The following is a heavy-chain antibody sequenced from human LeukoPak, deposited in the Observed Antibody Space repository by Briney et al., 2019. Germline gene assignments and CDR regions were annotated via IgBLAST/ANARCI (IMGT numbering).Heavy chain of an antibody. CDR3: AKLSGVDNWNCVDC. CDR2: ISGSGGST. CDR1: GFTFSTYA. Sequence: QAGGSLRLSCAASGFTFSTYAMTWVRQAPGKGLEWVSGISGSGGSTNYADSVKGRFTISRDNSKNTLYLQMTSLRAEDTAVYYCAKLSGVDNWNCVDCWRQGTLVTVSS. D-gene: IGHD1-7*01. J-gene: IGHJ4*02. V-gene: IGHV3-23*01.